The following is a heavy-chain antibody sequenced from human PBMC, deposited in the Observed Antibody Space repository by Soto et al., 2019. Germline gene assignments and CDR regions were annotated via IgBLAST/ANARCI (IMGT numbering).Heavy chain of an antibody. Sequence: PSETLSLTCAVYGGSFSGYYWSWIRQPPGKGLEWIGEINHSGSTNYNPSLKSRVTISVDTSKNQFSLKLSSVTAADTAVYYCAAEQLVRGFSNRTFDYWGQGTLVTVSS. J-gene: IGHJ4*02. CDR3: AAEQLVRGFSNRTFDY. D-gene: IGHD6-6*01. V-gene: IGHV4-34*01. CDR1: GGSFSGYY. CDR2: INHSGST.